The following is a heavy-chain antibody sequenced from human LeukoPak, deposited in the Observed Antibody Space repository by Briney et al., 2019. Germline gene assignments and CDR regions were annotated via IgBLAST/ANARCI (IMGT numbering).Heavy chain of an antibody. V-gene: IGHV3-30-3*01. J-gene: IGHJ4*02. CDR2: ISYDGSNK. CDR3: ARGQYCSSTSCYLMDY. CDR1: GFTFSSYA. D-gene: IGHD2-2*01. Sequence: GGSLRLSCAASGFTFSSYAMHWVRQAPGKGLEWVAVISYDGSNKYYADSVKGRFTISRDNSKNTLYLQMNSLRAEDTAVYYCARGQYCSSTSCYLMDYWGQGTLVTVSS.